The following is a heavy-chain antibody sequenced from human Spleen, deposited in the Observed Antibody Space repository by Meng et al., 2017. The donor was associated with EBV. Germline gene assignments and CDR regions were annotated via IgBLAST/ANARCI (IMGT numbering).Heavy chain of an antibody. CDR1: GFTFSSYW. CDR2: INEDGGIT. Sequence: EVQLAESGXALVQPGGSVKLSCAAFGFTFSSYWMHWVRQVPGKGLVWVSRINEDGGITTYADSVKGRFTIFRDNTKNTLYLQMNSLTAEDTAVYYCVSEPPSPYLRADWGQGTLVTVSS. V-gene: IGHV3-74*01. CDR3: VSEPPSPYLRAD. D-gene: IGHD2-21*01. J-gene: IGHJ4*02.